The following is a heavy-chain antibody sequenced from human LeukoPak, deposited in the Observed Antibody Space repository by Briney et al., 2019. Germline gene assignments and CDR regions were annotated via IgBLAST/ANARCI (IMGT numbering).Heavy chain of an antibody. D-gene: IGHD1-7*01. CDR2: IYSSGTT. V-gene: IGHV3-53*01. CDR1: GFGVSSNY. J-gene: IGHJ1*01. Sequence: GGSLRLSCAASGFGVSSNYMSWVRQAPGKGLEWVSVIYSSGTTYYADSVKGRFTISRDNSKNTLYLQMNSLRAEDTAVYYCARDSYNWNYPEYFQDWGQGTLVTVSS. CDR3: ARDSYNWNYPEYFQD.